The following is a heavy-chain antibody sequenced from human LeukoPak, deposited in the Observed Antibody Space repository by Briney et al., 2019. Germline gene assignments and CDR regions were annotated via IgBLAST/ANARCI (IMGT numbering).Heavy chain of an antibody. CDR2: FDPEDGET. J-gene: IGHJ4*02. Sequence: ASVKVSCKVSGYTLTGLSMHWVRQAPGKGLEWMGGFDPEDGETIYTQNFQGRVTMTEGTSTDTGYMELSSLRSEDTAVYYCTITGADFDYWGQGTLVTVSS. CDR3: TITGADFDY. V-gene: IGHV1-24*01. CDR1: GYTLTGLS. D-gene: IGHD7-27*01.